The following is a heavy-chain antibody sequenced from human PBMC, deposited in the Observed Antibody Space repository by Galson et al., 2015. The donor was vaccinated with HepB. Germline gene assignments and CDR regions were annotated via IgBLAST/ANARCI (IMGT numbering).Heavy chain of an antibody. CDR1: GYTFTSYY. J-gene: IGHJ6*02. Sequence: SVKVSCKASGYTFTSYYMHWVRQAPGQGLEWMGIINPSGGSTSYAQKFQGRVTMTRDTSTSTVYMELSSLRSEDTAVYYCARDLGDIVVVVAAPDGMDVWGQGTTVTVSS. CDR2: INPSGGST. V-gene: IGHV1-46*01. CDR3: ARDLGDIVVVVAAPDGMDV. D-gene: IGHD2-15*01.